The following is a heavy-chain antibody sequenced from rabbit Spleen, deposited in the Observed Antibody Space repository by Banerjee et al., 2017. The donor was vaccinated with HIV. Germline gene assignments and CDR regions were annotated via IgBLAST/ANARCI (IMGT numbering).Heavy chain of an antibody. V-gene: IGHV1S40*01. CDR3: ARWYTNNNGDL. D-gene: IGHD1-1*01. CDR2: IYADSGST. CDR1: GFDFSGSYY. J-gene: IGHJ3*01. Sequence: QSLEESGGDLVKPGASLTLTCRASGFDFSGSYYICWVRQAPGKGLEWIACIYADSGSTYYASWARGRFTISKTSSTTVTLQLNSLTAADTATYFCARWYTNNNGDLWGQGTLVTVS.